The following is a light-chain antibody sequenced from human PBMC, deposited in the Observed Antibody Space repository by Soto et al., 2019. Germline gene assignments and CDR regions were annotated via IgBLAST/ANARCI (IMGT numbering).Light chain of an antibody. V-gene: IGKV1D-12*01. CDR1: QDIHTW. CDR2: GAS. Sequence: DFQMTQSPSSVSASVGDRVTITCRASQDIHTWLAWYQQKPGKAPKLLIYGASSLQSGVPSRFSGSGSGTHFTLTITSLQPEDFATYYCQQANTFPFTFGQGTRLEIK. CDR3: QQANTFPFT. J-gene: IGKJ5*01.